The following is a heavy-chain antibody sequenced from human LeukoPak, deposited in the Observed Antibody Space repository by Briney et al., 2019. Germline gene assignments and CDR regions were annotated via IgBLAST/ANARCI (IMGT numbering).Heavy chain of an antibody. V-gene: IGHV4-59*01. CDR2: IYSSGST. Sequence: SETLSLTCTVSSGSISGYYWTWVRQPPGKGLEWIGYIYSSGSTNYNPSLRSRVTISVDTAKNQFSLQQNSVTAADTAVYYCARETVMILDYWGQGILVTVSS. CDR3: ARETVMILDY. J-gene: IGHJ4*02. CDR1: SGSISGYY. D-gene: IGHD3-16*01.